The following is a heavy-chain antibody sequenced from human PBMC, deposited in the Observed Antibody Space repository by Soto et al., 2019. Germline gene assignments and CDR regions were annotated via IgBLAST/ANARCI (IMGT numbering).Heavy chain of an antibody. CDR2: ISNSYST. D-gene: IGHD6-19*01. Sequence: PGGSLRLSCAASGFTFSTYAMNWVRQAPGKGLEWVSVISNSYSTYYADSVKGRFTISRDNSKNTLYLQMNSLRAEDTAMYFCAKSAGYQSLAVSGSWGQGTLVTVSS. CDR3: AKSAGYQSLAVSGS. CDR1: GFTFSTYA. V-gene: IGHV3-23*01. J-gene: IGHJ5*02.